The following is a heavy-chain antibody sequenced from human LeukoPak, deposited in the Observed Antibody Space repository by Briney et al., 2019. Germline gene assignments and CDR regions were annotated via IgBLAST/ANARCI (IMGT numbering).Heavy chain of an antibody. CDR1: GFSFTTSPVG. D-gene: IGHD6-19*01. CDR3: SHRPSGSMSRWENCYLDN. CDR2: IYWDDDK. V-gene: IGHV2-5*02. J-gene: IGHJ4*02. Sequence: SGPTLLHPTRPLTLTCTFSGFSFTTSPVGGGWICQPPGKALEWLGVIYWDDDKRYSPSLRNRLAITKDTSKIQAVLTMTRMDPAYTATYHRSHRPSGSMSRWENCYLDNWAAGVLVTVPS.